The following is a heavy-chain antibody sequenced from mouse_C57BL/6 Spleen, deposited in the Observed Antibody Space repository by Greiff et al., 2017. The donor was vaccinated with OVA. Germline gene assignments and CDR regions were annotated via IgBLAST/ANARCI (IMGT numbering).Heavy chain of an antibody. CDR2: IYPGDGDT. D-gene: IGHD1-1*01. Sequence: QVQLQQSGAELVKPGASVKISCKASGYAFSSYWMNWVKQRPGKGLEWIGQIYPGDGDTNYNGKFKGKATLTADKSSSTAYMQLSSLTSEESAVYFCERKDCYGSSWDYFDYWGQGTTLTVSS. CDR1: GYAFSSYW. CDR3: ERKDCYGSSWDYFDY. J-gene: IGHJ2*01. V-gene: IGHV1-80*01.